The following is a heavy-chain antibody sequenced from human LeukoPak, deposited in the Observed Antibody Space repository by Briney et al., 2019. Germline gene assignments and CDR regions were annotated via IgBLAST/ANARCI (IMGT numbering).Heavy chain of an antibody. D-gene: IGHD3-22*01. CDR3: ARLLDYDSSGDPDTFDI. Sequence: SETLSLTCTVSGGSINSHYWSWIRQHPGKELEWIGFMHYTGRTRYNPSLQSRVTISVDTSKNHFSLKLSSLTAADTAVYFCARLLDYDSSGDPDTFDIWGQGTMVTVSS. CDR2: MHYTGRT. CDR1: GGSINSHY. V-gene: IGHV4-59*11. J-gene: IGHJ3*02.